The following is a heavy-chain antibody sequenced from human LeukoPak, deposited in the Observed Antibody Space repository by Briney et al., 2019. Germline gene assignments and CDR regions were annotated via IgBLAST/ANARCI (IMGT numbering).Heavy chain of an antibody. V-gene: IGHV1-2*02. CDR3: ARAKVNYYDSSGYSLYFDY. Sequence: ASVKVSCKASGYTFTGYYMHWVRQAPGQGLEWMGWINLNSGGTNYAQKFQGRVTMTRDTYISTAYLELSRLTSDDTAVYYCARAKVNYYDSSGYSLYFDYWGQGTLVTVSS. CDR2: INLNSGGT. J-gene: IGHJ4*02. CDR1: GYTFTGYY. D-gene: IGHD3-22*01.